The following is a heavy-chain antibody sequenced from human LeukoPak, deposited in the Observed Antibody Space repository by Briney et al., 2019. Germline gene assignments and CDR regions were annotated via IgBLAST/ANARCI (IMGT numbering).Heavy chain of an antibody. D-gene: IGHD5-24*01. CDR3: TRDGYRYSYGY. V-gene: IGHV3-23*01. J-gene: IGHJ4*02. Sequence: GGTLRLSCAASGFIFSTYGMGWVRQAPGKGLEWVSGIRGGGSSTWCEDFVKGRFTISRDNAKNSLYLQMNSLRVEDTAVYYCTRDGYRYSYGYWGQGTLVTVSS. CDR1: GFIFSTYG. CDR2: IRGGGSST.